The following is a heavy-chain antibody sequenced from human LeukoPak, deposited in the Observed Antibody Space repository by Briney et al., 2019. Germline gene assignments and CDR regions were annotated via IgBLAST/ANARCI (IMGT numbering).Heavy chain of an antibody. J-gene: IGHJ4*02. CDR2: INHSGST. CDR3: ARVETGLWFGEYFDY. D-gene: IGHD3-10*01. CDR1: GGSFSGYY. Sequence: PSETLSLTCAVYGGSFSGYYWSWIRQPPGKGLEWIGEINHSGSTNYNPSLKSRVTISVDTSKNQFSLKLSSVTAADTAVYYCARVETGLWFGEYFDYWGQGTLVTVSS. V-gene: IGHV4-34*01.